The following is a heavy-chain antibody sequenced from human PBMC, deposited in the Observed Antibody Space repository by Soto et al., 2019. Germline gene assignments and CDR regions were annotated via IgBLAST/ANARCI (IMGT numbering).Heavy chain of an antibody. V-gene: IGHV3-33*01. CDR2: IWYDGSNK. Sequence: GGSLRLSCAASGFTFSSYGMHWVRPAPGKGLEWVAVIWYDGSNKYYVDSVKGRFTISRDNSKNTLYLQMNSLRAEDTAVYYCASKWSPPYYYYGMDVWGQGTTVTVS. D-gene: IGHD2-15*01. CDR3: ASKWSPPYYYYGMDV. J-gene: IGHJ6*02. CDR1: GFTFSSYG.